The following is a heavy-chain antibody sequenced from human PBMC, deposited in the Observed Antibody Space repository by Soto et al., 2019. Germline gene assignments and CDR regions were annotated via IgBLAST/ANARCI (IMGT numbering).Heavy chain of an antibody. Sequence: ASVKVSCKASGYTFTSYAMHWVRQAPGQRLEWMGWINAGNGNTKYSQKFQGRVTITRDTSASTAYMELSSLRSEDTAVYYCAREGRYSGYDAFDYWGQGAXVTVSS. CDR3: AREGRYSGYDAFDY. CDR2: INAGNGNT. J-gene: IGHJ4*02. CDR1: GYTFTSYA. V-gene: IGHV1-3*01. D-gene: IGHD5-12*01.